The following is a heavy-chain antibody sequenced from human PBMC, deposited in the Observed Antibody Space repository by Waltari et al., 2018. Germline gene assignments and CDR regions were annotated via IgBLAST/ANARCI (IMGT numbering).Heavy chain of an antibody. Sequence: QVQVVQSGSELKTPGASVKVSCTASGYTFSKYAMNWVRQAPGQGLEWMGWIHTSTGKPTYAPGFTERFVFSVDTSVSTAYLQISSLKAEDSAVYYCAKEWRGDGGSWSPGAFDSWGQGTLVTVSS. CDR2: IHTSTGKP. V-gene: IGHV7-4-1*01. CDR3: AKEWRGDGGSWSPGAFDS. CDR1: GYTFSKYA. J-gene: IGHJ4*02. D-gene: IGHD6-13*01.